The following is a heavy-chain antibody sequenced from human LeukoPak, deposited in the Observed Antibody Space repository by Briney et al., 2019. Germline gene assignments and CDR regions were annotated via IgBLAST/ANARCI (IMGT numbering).Heavy chain of an antibody. Sequence: KPSETLSLTCAVYGGSFSGYYWSWIRQPPGKGLEWIGEINHSGSTNYNPSLKSRVTISVDTSKNQFSLKLSSVTAADTAVYYCARGGLTANYYYYYMDVWGKGTTVTVSS. J-gene: IGHJ6*03. D-gene: IGHD4/OR15-4a*01. CDR2: INHSGST. V-gene: IGHV4-34*01. CDR3: ARGGLTANYYYYYMDV. CDR1: GGSFSGYY.